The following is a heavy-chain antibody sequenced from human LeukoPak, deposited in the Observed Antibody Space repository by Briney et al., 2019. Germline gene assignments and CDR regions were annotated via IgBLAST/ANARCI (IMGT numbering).Heavy chain of an antibody. CDR3: VSPRGFSYGYFGY. J-gene: IGHJ4*02. D-gene: IGHD5-18*01. CDR1: GAPLKSHY. CDR2: IYYSKNT. V-gene: IGHV4-59*05. Sequence: SETLSLTCSVSGAPLKSHYWSWIRQPPGKGLEWIGSIYYSKNTYYNPSLKSRVAISADTSKNQFSLTLGSVSATDTAVYYCVSPRGFSYGYFGYWGQGTLVTVSS.